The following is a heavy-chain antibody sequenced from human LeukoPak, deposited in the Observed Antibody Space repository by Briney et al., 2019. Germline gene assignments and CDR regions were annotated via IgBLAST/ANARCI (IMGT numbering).Heavy chain of an antibody. CDR2: IYYSGST. V-gene: IGHV4-59*11. D-gene: IGHD3-22*01. CDR3: ARDVEYYYDSSGYHRGDAFDI. J-gene: IGHJ3*02. Sequence: PSETLSLTCTVSGGSISSHYWSWIRQPPGKGLEWIGYIYYSGSTNYNPSLKSRVTISVDTSKNQFPLKLSSVTAADTAVYYCARDVEYYYDSSGYHRGDAFDIWGQGTMVTASS. CDR1: GGSISSHY.